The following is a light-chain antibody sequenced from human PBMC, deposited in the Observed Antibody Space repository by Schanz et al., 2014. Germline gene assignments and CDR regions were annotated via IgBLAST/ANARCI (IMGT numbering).Light chain of an antibody. CDR2: DAS. CDR1: QSVTSW. J-gene: IGKJ4*01. Sequence: EIVLTQSPATLSLSPGERATLSCRASQSVTSWLAWYQQKPGQAPRLLIYDASNRATGIPARFSGSGSGADFTLPISSLQPEDFAVYYCQQRTSWPLTFGGGTKVEIK. V-gene: IGKV3-11*01. CDR3: QQRTSWPLT.